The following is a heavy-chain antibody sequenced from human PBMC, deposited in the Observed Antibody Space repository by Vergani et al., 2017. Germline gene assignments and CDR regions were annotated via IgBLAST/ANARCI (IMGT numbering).Heavy chain of an antibody. D-gene: IGHD2-21*01. J-gene: IGHJ4*02. Sequence: EVMLVQSGAEVKKPGESLKISCKYSESSFISNEIAWVRQMSGKGLQWMGNINPIDSKIAYSPSFQGQAIMSLDTSITTAYLQWRSLKASDTAIYYCTRHVAGGDGACLHFDHWGQGTQVTVSS. CDR2: INPIDSKI. V-gene: IGHV5-51*01. CDR3: TRHVAGGDGACLHFDH. CDR1: ESSFISNE.